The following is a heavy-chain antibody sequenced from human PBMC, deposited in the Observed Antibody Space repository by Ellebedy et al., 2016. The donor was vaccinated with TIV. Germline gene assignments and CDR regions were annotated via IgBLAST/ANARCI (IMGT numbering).Heavy chain of an antibody. CDR2: IWYDGSNK. CDR3: ARDRVDYGSGSYAVDI. Sequence: GESLKISXAASGFTFSRYNMHWVRQAPGKGLEWVAVIWYDGSNKYYVDSVKGRFTISRDNSKSTLYLQMNSLRAEDTAVYYCARDRVDYGSGSYAVDIWGQGTMVTVFS. D-gene: IGHD3-10*01. V-gene: IGHV3-33*01. J-gene: IGHJ3*02. CDR1: GFTFSRYN.